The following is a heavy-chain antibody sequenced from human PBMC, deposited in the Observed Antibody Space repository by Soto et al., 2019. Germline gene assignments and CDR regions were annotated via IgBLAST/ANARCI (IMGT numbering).Heavy chain of an antibody. D-gene: IGHD3-22*01. CDR2: IFYNGNT. Sequence: QLQLQESGPGLVKPSETLSLTCTVSGGSIDSSTYYWGWIRQPPGKGLEWIGSIFYNGNTFYNPSLKSRITISVDTSKNQFSLKLSSVTAADTAVYYCARHSTGYYCSWFDPWGQGTLVTVSS. V-gene: IGHV4-39*01. CDR3: ARHSTGYYCSWFDP. J-gene: IGHJ5*02. CDR1: GGSIDSSTYY.